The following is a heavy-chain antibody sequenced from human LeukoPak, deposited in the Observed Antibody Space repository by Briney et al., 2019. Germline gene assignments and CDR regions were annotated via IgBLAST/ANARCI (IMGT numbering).Heavy chain of an antibody. CDR3: ARWDGYNYSY. CDR1: GGSISSYY. J-gene: IGHJ4*02. V-gene: IGHV4-59*01. D-gene: IGHD5-24*01. Sequence: SEILSLTCTVSGGSISSYYWSWIRQPPGKGLEWIGYIYYSGSTNYNPSLKSRVTISVDTSKNQFSLKLSSVTAADTAVYYCARWDGYNYSYWGQGTLVTVSS. CDR2: IYYSGST.